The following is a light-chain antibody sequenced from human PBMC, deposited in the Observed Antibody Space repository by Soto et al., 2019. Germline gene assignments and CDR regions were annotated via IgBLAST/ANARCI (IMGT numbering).Light chain of an antibody. CDR3: QQYCSSPRT. Sequence: EIVLTQSPGTLSLSPGERATLSCRASQSVSSSYLAWYQQKPGQAPRLLIYGASSRATGIPDRFSGSGSGTDFTLTISRQEPEDLPVYYCQQYCSSPRTFGQGTKVEIK. CDR2: GAS. J-gene: IGKJ1*01. V-gene: IGKV3-20*01. CDR1: QSVSSSY.